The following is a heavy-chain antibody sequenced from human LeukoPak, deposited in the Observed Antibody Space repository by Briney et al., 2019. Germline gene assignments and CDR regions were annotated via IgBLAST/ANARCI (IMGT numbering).Heavy chain of an antibody. CDR1: GGSISSSSYY. D-gene: IGHD5-12*01. CDR3: ARHGYLTIDAFGI. CDR2: IYYSGST. J-gene: IGHJ3*02. V-gene: IGHV4-39*01. Sequence: PSETLSLTCTVSGGSISSSSYYWGWIRQPPGKGLEWIGSIYYSGSTYYNPSLKSRVTISVDTSKNQFSLKLSSVTAADTAVYYCARHGYLTIDAFGIWGQGTMVTVSS.